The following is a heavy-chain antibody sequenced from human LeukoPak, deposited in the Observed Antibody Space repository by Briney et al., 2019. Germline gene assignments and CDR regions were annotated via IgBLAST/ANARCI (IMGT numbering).Heavy chain of an antibody. CDR1: GFTFTNFE. Sequence: GGSLRLSCAASGFTFTNFEMNWVRQAPGKGLEWVSYISYSGSTTSYADSVKGRFTISRDNAKNSLYLQMNSLRAEDTAVYYCVKGRIGFDYWGQGTLVTVSS. V-gene: IGHV3-48*03. CDR3: VKGRIGFDY. J-gene: IGHJ4*02. D-gene: IGHD2-21*01. CDR2: ISYSGSTT.